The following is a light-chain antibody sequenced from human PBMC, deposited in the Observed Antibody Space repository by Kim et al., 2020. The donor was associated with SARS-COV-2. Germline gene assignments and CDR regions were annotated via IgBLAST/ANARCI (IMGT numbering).Light chain of an antibody. V-gene: IGKV3-20*01. Sequence: ETVLTQSPGTLSLSPGERATLSCRASQSVSSNFLAWYQQKPGQAPRLLIYGASNRATDIPDRFSGSGSGTDFTLTISRLEPEDFAVYSCQQYGYPPITFGQGTRLEIK. CDR1: QSVSSNF. J-gene: IGKJ5*01. CDR3: QQYGYPPIT. CDR2: GAS.